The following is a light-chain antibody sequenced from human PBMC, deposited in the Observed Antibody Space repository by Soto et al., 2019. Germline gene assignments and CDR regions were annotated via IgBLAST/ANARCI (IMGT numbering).Light chain of an antibody. CDR2: VAS. Sequence: DIQLTQSPSFLSASVGDRVTITCRASQGISSYLAWYQQKQGKAPKLLIYVASTLQSGVPSRFSGSGSGTEFTLTISSLQPEDFATYYCQQDNNYPLTFGGGTKVEIK. V-gene: IGKV1-9*01. CDR3: QQDNNYPLT. J-gene: IGKJ4*01. CDR1: QGISSY.